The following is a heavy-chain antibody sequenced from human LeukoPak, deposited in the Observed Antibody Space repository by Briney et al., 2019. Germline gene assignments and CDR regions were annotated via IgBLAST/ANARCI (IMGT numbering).Heavy chain of an antibody. CDR2: IKSKTDGGTT. V-gene: IGHV3-15*01. Sequence: PGGSLRLSCAASGFTFSDAWMSWVRQAPGKGLEWVGRIKSKTDGGTTDYAAPVKGRFTITRDDSKNTLYLQMNSLKTEDTAVYYCTTRGGSFSIFDYWGQGTLVTVSS. J-gene: IGHJ4*02. D-gene: IGHD1-26*01. CDR1: GFTFSDAW. CDR3: TTRGGSFSIFDY.